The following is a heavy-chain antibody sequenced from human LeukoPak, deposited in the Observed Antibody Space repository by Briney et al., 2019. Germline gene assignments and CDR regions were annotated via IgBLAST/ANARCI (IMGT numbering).Heavy chain of an antibody. D-gene: IGHD5-18*01. V-gene: IGHV3-74*01. CDR3: ARSGDTAMVKFAY. CDR1: GFTFSSYW. Sequence: PGGSLRLSWAAAGFTFSSYWMHWVRRAPGKGLVWVSRINSDGSSTRYADSVKGRFTISRDNAKNTLYLQMNSLRAEDTAVYYCARSGDTAMVKFAYWGQGTLVTVSS. CDR2: INSDGSST. J-gene: IGHJ4*02.